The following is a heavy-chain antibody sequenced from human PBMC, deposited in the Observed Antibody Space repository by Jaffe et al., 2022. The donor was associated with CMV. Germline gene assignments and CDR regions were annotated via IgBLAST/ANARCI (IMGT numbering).Heavy chain of an antibody. Sequence: EVQLVESGGGLVQPGGSLRLSCAVSGLTFSTSWMNWVRQAPGKGLDWVAGINEDGSEEYYPDSVKGRFTISRDNAENSLYLQMNSLRAEDAAVYYCARDRGYSSYDYWGLGTLVTVSS. CDR2: INEDGSEE. J-gene: IGHJ4*02. D-gene: IGHD5-12*01. CDR3: ARDRGYSSYDY. CDR1: GLTFSTSW. V-gene: IGHV3-7*03.